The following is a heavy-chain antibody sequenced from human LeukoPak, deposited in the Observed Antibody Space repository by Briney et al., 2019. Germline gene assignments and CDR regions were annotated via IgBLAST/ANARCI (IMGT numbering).Heavy chain of an antibody. J-gene: IGHJ3*02. CDR3: ARDPEAAMATPRGALDT. CDR2: IWYDGSNY. D-gene: IGHD5-24*01. Sequence: HPGGSLRLSCAASGYIFSNFGIHSVRQAPGKGLEWVAVIWYDGSNYYHLDSVKGRFTISRDSPKNTLYLHMNSLRVEDTAVYCCARDPEAAMATPRGALDTSGQGTLVTVSS. V-gene: IGHV3-33*01. CDR1: GYIFSNFG.